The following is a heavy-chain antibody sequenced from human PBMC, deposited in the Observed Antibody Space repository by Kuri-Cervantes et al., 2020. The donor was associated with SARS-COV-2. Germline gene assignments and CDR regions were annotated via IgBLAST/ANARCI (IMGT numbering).Heavy chain of an antibody. J-gene: IGHJ4*02. CDR3: ASAPDSTAMVTPYFDY. Sequence: ASVKVSCKASGYTFTSYYMHWVRQAPGQGLEWMGIINPSGGSTSYAQKFQGRVTMTRNTSISTAYMELSRLRSEDTAVYYCASAPDSTAMVTPYFDYWGQGTLVTVSS. CDR2: INPSGGST. D-gene: IGHD5-18*01. CDR1: GYTFTSYY. V-gene: IGHV1-46*01.